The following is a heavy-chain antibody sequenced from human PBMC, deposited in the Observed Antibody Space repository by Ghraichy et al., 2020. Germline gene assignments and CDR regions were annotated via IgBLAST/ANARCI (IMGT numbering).Heavy chain of an antibody. CDR3: ARAHKSGSGYPKGIDY. CDR2: INHSGST. V-gene: IGHV4-34*01. CDR1: GGSFSGYY. D-gene: IGHD3-22*01. J-gene: IGHJ4*02. Sequence: SQTLSLTCAVYGGSFSGYYWSWIRQPPGKGLEWIGEINHSGSTNYNPSLKSRVTISVATSKNQFSLKRSSWTAGDTAVYYLARAHKSGSGYPKGIDYWGQGTLVTVSS.